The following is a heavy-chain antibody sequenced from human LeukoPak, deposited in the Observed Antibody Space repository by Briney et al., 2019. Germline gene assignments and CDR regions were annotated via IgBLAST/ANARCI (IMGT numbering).Heavy chain of an antibody. CDR2: INHSGST. CDR3: ARDRELVGNAFDI. D-gene: IGHD6-6*01. Sequence: SETLSLTCAVYGGSFSGYYWSWIRQPPGKGLEWIGEINHSGSTNYNPSLKSRVTISVDTSKNQFSLKLSSVTAADTAVYYCARDRELVGNAFDIWGQGTMVTVSS. V-gene: IGHV4-34*01. J-gene: IGHJ3*02. CDR1: GGSFSGYY.